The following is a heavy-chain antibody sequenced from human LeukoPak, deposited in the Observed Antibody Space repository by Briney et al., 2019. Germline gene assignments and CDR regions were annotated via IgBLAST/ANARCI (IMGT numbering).Heavy chain of an antibody. CDR1: GFTFSSYG. Sequence: GGSLRLSCAASGFTFSSYGMHWVRQAPGKGLEWVAVIWYDGSNKYYADSVKGRFTISRDNSKNTLYLQMNSLRAEDTAVYYCAREYSGYDFHWFDPWGQGTLVTVSS. CDR2: IWYDGSNK. J-gene: IGHJ5*02. CDR3: AREYSGYDFHWFDP. D-gene: IGHD5-12*01. V-gene: IGHV3-33*01.